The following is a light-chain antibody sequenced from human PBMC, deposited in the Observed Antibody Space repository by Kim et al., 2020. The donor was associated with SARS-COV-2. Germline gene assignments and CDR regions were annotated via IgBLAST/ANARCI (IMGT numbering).Light chain of an antibody. Sequence: SVSPGQTASITWSGDRLGHKYFCWYRHKPGQSPEVVIYQDTQRPSGIPERFSGSNSGNTATLTISGTQDVDEADYYCQVWDSTTTVFGGGTQLTVL. CDR1: RLGHKY. CDR3: QVWDSTTTV. J-gene: IGLJ2*01. V-gene: IGLV3-1*01. CDR2: QDT.